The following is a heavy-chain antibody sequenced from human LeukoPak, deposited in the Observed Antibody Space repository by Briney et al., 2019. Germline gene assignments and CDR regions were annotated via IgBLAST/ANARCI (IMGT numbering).Heavy chain of an antibody. CDR2: INPDSGGT. V-gene: IGHV1-2*02. D-gene: IGHD6-6*01. CDR3: ARESVPAVAARRGLNY. Sequence: ASVKVSCKASGYTFTGYYMHWVRQAPGHGLEWMGWINPDSGGTNYAQKFQGRVTMTRDTSISTVYMEMSRLRSDDTAVYYCARESVPAVAARRGLNYWGQGTLVAVSS. J-gene: IGHJ4*02. CDR1: GYTFTGYY.